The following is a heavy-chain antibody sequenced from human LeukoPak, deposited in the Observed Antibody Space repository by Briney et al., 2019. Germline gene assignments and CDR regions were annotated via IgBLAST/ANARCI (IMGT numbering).Heavy chain of an antibody. CDR2: IFYSGST. D-gene: IGHD1-26*01. J-gene: IGHJ6*03. Sequence: SETLSLTCTVSGGSISTSNYYWGWIRQPPGKGLEWIGNIFYSGSTYYSPSLRSRVTISLDTSRNQFSLKLSSVTAADTAVYYCARHFRAIVGANYYYYYMDVWGKGTTVTISS. CDR1: GGSISTSNYY. CDR3: ARHFRAIVGANYYYYYMDV. V-gene: IGHV4-39*01.